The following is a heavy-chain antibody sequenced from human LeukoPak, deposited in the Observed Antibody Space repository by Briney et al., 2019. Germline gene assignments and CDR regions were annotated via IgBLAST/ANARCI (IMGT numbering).Heavy chain of an antibody. V-gene: IGHV3-30*04. CDR1: GFTFSSYS. Sequence: PGGSLRLSCAASGFTFSSYSMHWVRQAPGKGLEWVAVISYDGSNKYYADSVRGRFTISRDNSKNTLFLQMSSLRAEDTAVYYCAGPAGGSAPPYYFAYWGQGTLVTVSS. CDR2: ISYDGSNK. J-gene: IGHJ4*02. D-gene: IGHD2-15*01. CDR3: AGPAGGSAPPYYFAY.